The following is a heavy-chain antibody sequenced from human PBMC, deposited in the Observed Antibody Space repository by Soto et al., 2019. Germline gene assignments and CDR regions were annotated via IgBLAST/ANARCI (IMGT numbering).Heavy chain of an antibody. Sequence: QVQLQESGPGLVKPSQTLSLICKVSGGSMSSGDYYWSWIRQPPGRGLEWIGNIYDSGSTYYSPSLKSRVTISVDTSRNQFSLKLRSVTAADTAVYYCARGSPGDYCHGMDVWGQGTTVTVSS. V-gene: IGHV4-30-4*01. CDR1: GGSMSSGDYY. J-gene: IGHJ6*02. CDR3: ARGSPGDYCHGMDV. CDR2: IYDSGST.